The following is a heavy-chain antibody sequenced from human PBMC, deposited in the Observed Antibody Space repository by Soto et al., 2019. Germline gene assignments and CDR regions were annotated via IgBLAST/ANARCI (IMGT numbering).Heavy chain of an antibody. Sequence: ASVKVSCKASGYTFTSYGINWVRQAPGRGLEWMGWINPGNGNTKYSQQFQGRVIIDRDTSTSTAYMELSSLRPEDTAVYYCARGGYFDSSNYLAYWGLGTLVTVSS. CDR2: INPGNGNT. CDR3: ARGGYFDSSNYLAY. D-gene: IGHD3-22*01. CDR1: GYTFTSYG. V-gene: IGHV1-3*01. J-gene: IGHJ4*02.